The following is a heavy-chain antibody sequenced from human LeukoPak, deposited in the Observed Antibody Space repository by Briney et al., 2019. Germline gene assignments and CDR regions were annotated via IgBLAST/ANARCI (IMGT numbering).Heavy chain of an antibody. J-gene: IGHJ6*03. CDR2: INAGNGKT. D-gene: IGHD3-10*01. CDR3: ARARYGSGSYSYYMDV. V-gene: IGHV1-3*03. Sequence: ASVKVSCKASGYTFTNYAVQWVRQAPGQRLEWMGWINAGNGKTKYSQEFQGRVTITRDTSASIAYMELSSLRSEDTAVYYCARARYGSGSYSYYMDVWGKGTTVTISS. CDR1: GYTFTNYA.